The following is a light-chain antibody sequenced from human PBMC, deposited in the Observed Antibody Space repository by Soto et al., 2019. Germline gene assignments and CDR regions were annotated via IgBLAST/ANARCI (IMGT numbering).Light chain of an antibody. CDR2: DVT. V-gene: IGLV2-14*01. CDR3: SSFTSDITYV. J-gene: IGLJ1*01. CDR1: SSDVGGYNS. Sequence: QSVLTQPASVSGSPGQSITISCTGTSSDVGGYNSVSWYRQDPGKAPKLMIYDVTNRPSGVSNRFSGSKSGNTASLTISGLQADDEADYYCSSFTSDITYVFGTGTQLTVL.